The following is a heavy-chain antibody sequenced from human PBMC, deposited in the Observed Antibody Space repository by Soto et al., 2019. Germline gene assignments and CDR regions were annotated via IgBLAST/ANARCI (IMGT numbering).Heavy chain of an antibody. CDR3: ARDSHYGSGSYDL. J-gene: IGHJ4*02. D-gene: IGHD3-10*01. CDR2: IYYSGST. V-gene: IGHV4-31*03. Sequence: SETLSLTCTVSGGSISSGGYYWSWIRQHPGKGLEWIGYIYYSGSTYYNPSLKSRVTISVDTSKNQFSLKLSSVTAADTAVYYCARDSHYGSGSYDLWGQGTLVTVSS. CDR1: GGSISSGGYY.